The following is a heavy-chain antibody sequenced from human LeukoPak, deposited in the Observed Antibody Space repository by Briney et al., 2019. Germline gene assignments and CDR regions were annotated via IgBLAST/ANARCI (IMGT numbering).Heavy chain of an antibody. CDR3: ARERKPMVRGLRIYGMDV. CDR2: ISAYNGNT. D-gene: IGHD3-10*01. J-gene: IGHJ6*02. V-gene: IGHV1-18*01. CDR1: GYTFTSYG. Sequence: GASVKVSCKASGYTFTSYGISWVRQAPGQGLEWMGWISAYNGNTNYAQKLQGRVTMTTDTSTSTAYMELRSLRSDDTAVYYCARERKPMVRGLRIYGMDVWGQGTTVTVSS.